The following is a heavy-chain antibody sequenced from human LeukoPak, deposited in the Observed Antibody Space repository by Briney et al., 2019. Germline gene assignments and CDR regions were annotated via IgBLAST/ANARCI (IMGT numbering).Heavy chain of an antibody. V-gene: IGHV1-2*02. J-gene: IGHJ4*02. CDR1: GYTFTSYD. CDR3: ARDKYTGYETFDY. Sequence: GASVKVSCKASGYTFTSYDINWVRQATGQGLEWMGWINPNNGGTNYAQKFQGRVTMTRDTSISTAYMELNRLTSDDTAVYYCARDKYTGYETFDYWGQGTQVTVSS. CDR2: INPNNGGT. D-gene: IGHD5-12*01.